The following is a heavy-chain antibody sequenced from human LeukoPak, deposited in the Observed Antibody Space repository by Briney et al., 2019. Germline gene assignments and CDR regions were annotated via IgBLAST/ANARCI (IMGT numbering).Heavy chain of an antibody. V-gene: IGHV3-74*01. CDR2: IAGDGSST. J-gene: IGHJ4*02. CDR1: GFTFSSYW. CDR3: ARGRPHGNDY. D-gene: IGHD4-23*01. Sequence: PGGSLRLSCAASGFTFSSYWMNWVRQAPGKGLVWVSRIAGDGSSTTYADSAKGRFSISRDNAKNTLYLQMNSLRVEDTAVYYCARGRPHGNDYWGQGTLVTVSP.